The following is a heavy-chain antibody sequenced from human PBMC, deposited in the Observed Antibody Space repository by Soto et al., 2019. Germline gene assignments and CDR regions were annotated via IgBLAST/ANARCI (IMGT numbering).Heavy chain of an antibody. V-gene: IGHV4-30-4*01. CDR3: ARVPREQHLDSFWDY. CDR2: IYYSGST. J-gene: IGHJ4*02. D-gene: IGHD3-16*01. Sequence: SETLSLTCTVSGGSISSCDYYWSWIRQPPGKGLEWIGYIYYSGSTYYNPSLKSRVTISVDTSKNQFSLKLSSVTAADTAVYYCARVPREQHLDSFWDYWGQGTLVTVSS. CDR1: GGSISSCDYY.